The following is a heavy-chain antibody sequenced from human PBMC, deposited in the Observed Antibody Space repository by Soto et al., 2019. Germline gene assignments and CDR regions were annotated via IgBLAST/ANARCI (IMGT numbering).Heavy chain of an antibody. CDR3: ARGLEATGTTNWFDP. Sequence: SETLSLTCTVSGGSISSGGYYWSWIRQHPGKGLEWIGEINHSGSTNYNPSLKSRVTISVDTSKNQFSLKLSSVTAADTAVYYCARGLEATGTTNWFDPWGQGTLVTVSS. V-gene: IGHV4-31*03. J-gene: IGHJ5*02. CDR1: GGSISSGGYY. CDR2: INHSGST. D-gene: IGHD1-1*01.